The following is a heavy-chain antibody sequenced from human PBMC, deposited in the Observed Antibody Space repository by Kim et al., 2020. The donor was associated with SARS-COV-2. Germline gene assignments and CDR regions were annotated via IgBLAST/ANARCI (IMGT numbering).Heavy chain of an antibody. CDR1: GFTFSSYA. V-gene: IGHV3-30-3*01. CDR3: ARDGELFVHYFDY. J-gene: IGHJ4*02. CDR2: ISYDGSNK. Sequence: GGSLRLSCAASGFTFSSYAMHWVRQAPGKGLEWVAVISYDGSNKYYADSVKGRFTISRDNSKNTLYLQMNSLRAEDTAVYYCARDGELFVHYFDYWGQGTLVTVSS. D-gene: IGHD3-10*02.